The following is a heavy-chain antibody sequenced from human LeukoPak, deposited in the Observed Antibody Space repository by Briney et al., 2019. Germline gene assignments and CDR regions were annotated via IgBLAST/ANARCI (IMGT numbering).Heavy chain of an antibody. CDR1: GGSISSSSYY. CDR2: IYYSGST. D-gene: IGHD3-22*01. V-gene: IGHV4-39*07. CDR3: ARDRQWLAAYYYDSRLKSAFDI. J-gene: IGHJ3*02. Sequence: SETLSLTCTVSGGSISSSSYYWGWIRQPPGKGLEWIGSIYYSGSTYYNPSLKSRVTISVDTSKNQFSLKLSSVTAADTAVYYCARDRQWLAAYYYDSRLKSAFDIWGQGTMVTVSS.